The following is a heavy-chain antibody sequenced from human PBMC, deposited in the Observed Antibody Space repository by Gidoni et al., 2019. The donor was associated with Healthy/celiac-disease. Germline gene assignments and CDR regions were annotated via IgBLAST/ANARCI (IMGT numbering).Heavy chain of an antibody. CDR1: GGSFSGYY. V-gene: IGHV4-34*01. CDR3: ARGGYSYGYRRYYFDY. D-gene: IGHD5-18*01. J-gene: IGHJ4*02. Sequence: QVQLQPSGAGLLRPSETLSLTCAVYGGSFSGYYWSWIGQPPGKGLEWLGEINHSGSTNYNQALKSRVTISVDTSKNQFSLKMSSVTAADTAVYYCARGGYSYGYRRYYFDYWGQGTLVTVSS. CDR2: INHSGST.